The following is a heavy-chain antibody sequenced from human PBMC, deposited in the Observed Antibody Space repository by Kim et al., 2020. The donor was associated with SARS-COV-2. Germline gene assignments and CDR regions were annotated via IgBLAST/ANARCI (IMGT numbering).Heavy chain of an antibody. D-gene: IGHD6-13*01. V-gene: IGHV3-23*01. CDR1: GFTFSSFA. CDR2: LSDSGGGT. Sequence: GGSLRLSCAASGFTFSSFAMTWVRQAPGKGLEWVSILSDSGGGTFYADSVKGRFTISRDNYKNALYSQMNSQRAEDTAVYYCSKKGIPARGQCYFDLWGRGTMVTVSS. CDR3: SKKGIPARGQCYFDL. J-gene: IGHJ2*01.